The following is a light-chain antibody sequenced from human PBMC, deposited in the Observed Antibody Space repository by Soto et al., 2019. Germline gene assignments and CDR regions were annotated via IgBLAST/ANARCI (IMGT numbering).Light chain of an antibody. Sequence: DIQMTQSPSSLSASVGDRVTITCRASQSISSYLNWYQQKPGKAPKLLIYAASSLQSGVPSRFSGSGSGTDSTLTISSLQPEDFATYYCQQSYSNPPVTFGPGTKADIK. CDR3: QQSYSNPPVT. CDR2: AAS. V-gene: IGKV1-39*01. CDR1: QSISSY. J-gene: IGKJ3*01.